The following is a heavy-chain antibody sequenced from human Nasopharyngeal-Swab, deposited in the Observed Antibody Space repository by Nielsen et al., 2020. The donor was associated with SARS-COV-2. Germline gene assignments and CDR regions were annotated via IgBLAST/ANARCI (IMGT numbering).Heavy chain of an antibody. D-gene: IGHD5-24*01. CDR3: AREPPGRWLQLVFDY. CDR1: AFTFSSYE. J-gene: IGHJ4*02. Sequence: GESLKISCAASAFTFSSYEMNWVRQAPGKGLEWVSYISSSGSTIYYADSVKGRFTISRDNAKNSLYLQMNSLRAEDTAVYYCAREPPGRWLQLVFDYWGQGTLVTVSS. CDR2: ISSSGSTI. V-gene: IGHV3-48*03.